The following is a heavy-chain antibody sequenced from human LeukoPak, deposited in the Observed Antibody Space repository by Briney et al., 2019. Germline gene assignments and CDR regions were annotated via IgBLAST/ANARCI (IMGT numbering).Heavy chain of an antibody. V-gene: IGHV1-2*06. CDR2: IHPNSGDT. J-gene: IGHJ4*02. Sequence: ASVTVSCKASGYTFTDYYIHWVRQAPGQGLEWMGLIHPNSGDTYYAQKFRGRVTMTRDTSITTAYVELDRLTSDDTAVYYCARDYSGSYTHWAQGTLVTIPS. CDR3: ARDYSGSYTH. CDR1: GYTFTDYY. D-gene: IGHD1-26*01.